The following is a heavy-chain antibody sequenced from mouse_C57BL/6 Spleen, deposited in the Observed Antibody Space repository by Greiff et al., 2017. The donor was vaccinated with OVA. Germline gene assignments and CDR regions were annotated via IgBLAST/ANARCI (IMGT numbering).Heavy chain of an antibody. V-gene: IGHV1-15*01. CDR2: IDPETGGT. Sequence: QVQLQQSGAELVRPGASVTLSCKASGYTFTDYEMHWVKQTPVHGLEWIGAIDPETGGTAYNQKFKGKAILTADKSSSTAYMELRSLTSEDSAVYYCTREDYYGSSYGDYFDYWGQGTTLTVSS. J-gene: IGHJ2*01. CDR3: TREDYYGSSYGDYFDY. CDR1: GYTFTDYE. D-gene: IGHD1-1*01.